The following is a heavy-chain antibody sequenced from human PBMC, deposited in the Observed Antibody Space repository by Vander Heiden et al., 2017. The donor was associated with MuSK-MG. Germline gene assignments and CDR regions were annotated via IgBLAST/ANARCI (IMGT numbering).Heavy chain of an antibody. CDR3: TRPDGYNGPVY. D-gene: IGHD5-12*01. J-gene: IGHJ4*02. CDR1: GFSFSGSA. V-gene: IGHV3-73*01. CDR2: IRNKVNNYAT. Sequence: EVQLVESGGGLVQPGGSLKLSCAASGFSFSGSAMHWVRQSSGKGLEWIGRIRNKVNNYATAYAASVEGRFTVSRDDSKKTAYLQMSSLETEDTAVYYCTRPDGYNGPVYWGQGTLVTVSS.